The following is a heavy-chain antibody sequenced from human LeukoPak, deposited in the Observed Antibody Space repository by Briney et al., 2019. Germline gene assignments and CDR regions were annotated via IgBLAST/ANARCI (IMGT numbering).Heavy chain of an antibody. CDR2: IWYDGSKK. CDR3: AKDGSVATILDAFDI. J-gene: IGHJ3*02. CDR1: GFTFSSYG. D-gene: IGHD5-12*01. Sequence: GGSLRLSCAASGFTFSSYGMHWVRQAPGKGLEWVAVIWYDGSKKYYLDSVKGRFTISRDNSQNMLYLQMNSLRVEDTAVYYCAKDGSVATILDAFDIWGQGTMVTVSS. V-gene: IGHV3-33*06.